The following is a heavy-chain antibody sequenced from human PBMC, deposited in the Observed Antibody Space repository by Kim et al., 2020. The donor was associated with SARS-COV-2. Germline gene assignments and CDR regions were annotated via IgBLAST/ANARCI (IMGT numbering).Heavy chain of an antibody. V-gene: IGHV3-74*01. CDR2: INSDGSST. Sequence: GGSLRLFCAASGFTFSSYWMHWVRQAPGKGLVWVSRINSDGSSTSYEESVKGRFTISRDNAKNTLYLQMSSLRAEDTAVYYCARGYSGSYRVDYWGQGALVTVSS. CDR1: GFTFSSYW. CDR3: ARGYSGSYRVDY. J-gene: IGHJ4*02. D-gene: IGHD1-26*01.